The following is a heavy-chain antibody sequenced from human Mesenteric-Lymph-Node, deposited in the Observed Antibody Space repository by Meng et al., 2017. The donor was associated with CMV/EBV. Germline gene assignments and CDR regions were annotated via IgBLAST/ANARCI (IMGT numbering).Heavy chain of an antibody. CDR1: GFSLSSSGVG. J-gene: IGHJ4*02. Sequence: CPFSGFSLSSSGVGVGLIRQPPGKALEWLASIYWDDDKRYSPSLKSRLTLTKDTSKNQVVLTMTNVDPVDTATYYCAHVSMIVPFGYWGQGTLVTVSS. CDR2: IYWDDDK. CDR3: AHVSMIVPFGY. V-gene: IGHV2-5*02. D-gene: IGHD3-22*01.